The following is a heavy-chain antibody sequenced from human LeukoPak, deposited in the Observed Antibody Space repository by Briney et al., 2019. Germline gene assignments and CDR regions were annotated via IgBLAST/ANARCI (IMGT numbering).Heavy chain of an antibody. Sequence: GGSLRLSCAASGFTFDDYAMHWVRQAPGKGLEWVSLISGDGGSTYYADSVKGRFTISRDNSKNSLYLQMNSLRTEDTALYYCAKEHGGGWYNWFDPWGQGTLVTVSS. D-gene: IGHD6-19*01. J-gene: IGHJ5*02. CDR2: ISGDGGST. CDR3: AKEHGGGWYNWFDP. V-gene: IGHV3-43*02. CDR1: GFTFDDYA.